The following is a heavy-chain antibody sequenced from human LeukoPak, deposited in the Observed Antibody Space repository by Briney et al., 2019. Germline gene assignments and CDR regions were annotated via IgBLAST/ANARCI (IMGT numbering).Heavy chain of an antibody. CDR2: IYYIGDT. V-gene: IGHV4-39*01. Sequence: SETLSLTCTVSGASIMSSSYLWGWIRQPPGKGLEWIGDIYYIGDTYYNPSLKSRVTISVATSKNQFSLKLSSVTAADTAIYYRARLSPNWASRGGGHVDYWGQGTLVTVSS. D-gene: IGHD7-27*01. CDR3: ARLSPNWASRGGGHVDY. CDR1: GASIMSSSYL. J-gene: IGHJ4*02.